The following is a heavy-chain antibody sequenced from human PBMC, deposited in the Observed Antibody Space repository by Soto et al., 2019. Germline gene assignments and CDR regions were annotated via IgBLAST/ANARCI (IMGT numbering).Heavy chain of an antibody. J-gene: IGHJ4*02. CDR2: IYADGTT. D-gene: IGHD4-17*01. Sequence: PGGSLRLSCVVSGFSVSNNYMSWVRQAPGMRLDWVSVIYADGTTYYVDSVKGRFTISRHNSRNTLYLQMDSLRTEDTAVYYCARGGGPFINSVTNPFDYWRQGTLVTVSS. CDR3: ARGGGPFINSVTNPFDY. V-gene: IGHV3-53*04. CDR1: GFSVSNNY.